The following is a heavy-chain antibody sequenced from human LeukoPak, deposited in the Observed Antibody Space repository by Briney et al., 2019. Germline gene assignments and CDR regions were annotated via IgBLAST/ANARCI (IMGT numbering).Heavy chain of an antibody. V-gene: IGHV3-20*04. D-gene: IGHD1-26*01. Sequence: GGSLRLSCAASGFTFDDYGMTWVRQAPGKGLEWVSGITWNGDSKGYADSVKGRFTISRDNSKNTLYLQMNSLRAEDTAVYYCAKGVGQPHHDYWGQGTLVTVSS. J-gene: IGHJ4*02. CDR2: ITWNGDSK. CDR1: GFTFDDYG. CDR3: AKGVGQPHHDY.